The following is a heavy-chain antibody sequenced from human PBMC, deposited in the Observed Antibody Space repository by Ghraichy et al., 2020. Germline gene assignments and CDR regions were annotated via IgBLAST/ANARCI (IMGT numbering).Heavy chain of an antibody. CDR3: ARGAGYCSGGSCPHFDY. V-gene: IGHV4-34*01. CDR2: INHSGST. CDR1: GGSFSGYY. Sequence: ESLNISCAVYGGSFSGYYWSWIRQPPGKGLEWIGEINHSGSTNYNPSLKSRVTISVDTSKNQFSLKLSSVTAADTAVYYCARGAGYCSGGSCPHFDYWGQGTLVTVSS. J-gene: IGHJ4*02. D-gene: IGHD2-15*01.